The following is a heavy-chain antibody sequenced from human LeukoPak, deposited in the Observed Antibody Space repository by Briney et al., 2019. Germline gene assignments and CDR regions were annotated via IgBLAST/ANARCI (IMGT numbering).Heavy chain of an antibody. CDR3: ATNRAGTYDRPFEI. V-gene: IGHV4-61*09. CDR2: IYTSGST. J-gene: IGHJ3*02. CDR1: GGSISSHSYY. Sequence: SETLSLTCTVSGGSISSHSYYWSWIRQPAGKGLEWIGHIYTSGSTTYNPSLKSRVTMSVDTSRNQFSLKLSSVTATDTAVYFCATNRAGTYDRPFEIWGQGTMVTVSS. D-gene: IGHD1-26*01.